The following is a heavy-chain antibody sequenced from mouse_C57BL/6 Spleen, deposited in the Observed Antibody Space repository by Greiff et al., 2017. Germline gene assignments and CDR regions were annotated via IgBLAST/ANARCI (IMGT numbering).Heavy chain of an antibody. CDR2: INPSSGYT. D-gene: IGHD1-1*01. Sequence: QVQLQQSGAELATPGASVKLSCKASGYTFTSYWMHWVNQTPGQGLEWIGYINPSSGYTKYNQKFKDKATLTADKSSSTAYMQLCSLTYEDSAVYYGAPVDPRDDWGQGTTLTVSA. V-gene: IGHV1-7*01. J-gene: IGHJ2*01. CDR3: APVDPRDD. CDR1: GYTFTSYW.